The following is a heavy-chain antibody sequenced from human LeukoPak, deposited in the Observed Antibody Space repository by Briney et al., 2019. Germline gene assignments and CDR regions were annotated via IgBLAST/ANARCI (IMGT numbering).Heavy chain of an antibody. Sequence: PSETLSLTCAVYGGSFSGYYWSWIRQPPGKGLEWIGEINHSGSTNYNPSLKSRVTISVDTSKNQFSLKLSSVTAADTAVYYCARHDSSLEASDPYYFDYWGQGTLVTVSS. J-gene: IGHJ4*02. D-gene: IGHD1-1*01. V-gene: IGHV4-34*01. CDR3: ARHDSSLEASDPYYFDY. CDR1: GGSFSGYY. CDR2: INHSGST.